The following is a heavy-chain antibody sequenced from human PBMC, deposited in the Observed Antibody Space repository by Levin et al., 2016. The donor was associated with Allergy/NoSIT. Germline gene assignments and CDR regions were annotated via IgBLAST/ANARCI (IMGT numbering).Heavy chain of an antibody. CDR2: IYYSGST. Sequence: WIRQPPGKGLEWIGYIYYSGSTYYNPSLKSRVTISVDTSKNQFSLKLSSVTAADTAVYYCAREWYYDSSGYYYDYWGQGTLVTVSS. CDR3: AREWYYDSSGYYYDY. D-gene: IGHD3-22*01. V-gene: IGHV4-30-4*01. J-gene: IGHJ4*02.